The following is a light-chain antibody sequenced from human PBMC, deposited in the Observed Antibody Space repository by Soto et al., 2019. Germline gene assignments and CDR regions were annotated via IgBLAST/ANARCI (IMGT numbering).Light chain of an antibody. Sequence: DIQMTQSPSTLSASVGDRVTITCRASQNINKWLAWYQQKPGEAPKLLIYDASSLESGVPSRFSGRGSGTEFTLTISNLQPDDFATYYCQQYNTYLYTFGQGTKLEIK. CDR1: QNINKW. J-gene: IGKJ2*01. CDR3: QQYNTYLYT. V-gene: IGKV1-5*01. CDR2: DAS.